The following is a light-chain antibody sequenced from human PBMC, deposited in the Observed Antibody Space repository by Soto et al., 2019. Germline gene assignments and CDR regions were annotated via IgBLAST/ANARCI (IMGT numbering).Light chain of an antibody. Sequence: QPVLTQPPSACGTPGRNITISCSGSSSNIGSNYVYWYQHLPGTAPKLLIYRNNQRPSGVPDRFSGSKSGTSASLAISGLRSGDEADYYCASWDDSLSGWVFGGGTKLTVL. J-gene: IGLJ3*02. V-gene: IGLV1-47*01. CDR3: ASWDDSLSGWV. CDR2: RNN. CDR1: SSNIGSNY.